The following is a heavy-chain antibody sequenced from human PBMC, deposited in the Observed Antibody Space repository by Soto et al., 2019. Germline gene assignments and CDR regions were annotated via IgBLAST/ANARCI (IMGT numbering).Heavy chain of an antibody. J-gene: IGHJ3*02. CDR2: FYTSGST. D-gene: IGHD3-10*01. CDR3: ARDRVTLANDAFDI. V-gene: IGHV4-4*07. CDR1: GGSISSYY. Sequence: TSETLSLTCTVSGGSISSYYWSWIRQTAGKGLEWIGRFYTSGSTNYNPSLKSRVTMSVDTSKNQFSLNLSSVTAADTAVYYCARDRVTLANDAFDIWCQGTMVTVSS.